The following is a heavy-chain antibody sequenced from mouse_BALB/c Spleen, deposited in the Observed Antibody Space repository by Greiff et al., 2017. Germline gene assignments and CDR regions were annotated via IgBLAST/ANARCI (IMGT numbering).Heavy chain of an antibody. CDR2: INPGSGGT. V-gene: IGHV1-54*01. J-gene: IGHJ2*01. CDR1: GYTFSSYL. Sequence: VQLQQSGAELMKPGASVKISCKATGYTFSSYLIEWVKQRPGQGLEWIGVINPGSGGTNYNEKFKGKATLTADKSSSTAYMQLSSLTSDDSAVYFCARFDGSLDYWGQGTTLTVSS. D-gene: IGHD1-1*01. CDR3: ARFDGSLDY.